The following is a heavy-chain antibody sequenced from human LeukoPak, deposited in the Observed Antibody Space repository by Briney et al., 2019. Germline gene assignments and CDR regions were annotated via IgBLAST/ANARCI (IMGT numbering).Heavy chain of an antibody. D-gene: IGHD6-13*01. CDR1: GYTFTSYD. CDR2: MDPNSGNT. V-gene: IGHV1-8*01. CDR3: ARVGEQQLVRGYYYYYYMDV. J-gene: IGHJ6*03. Sequence: GASVKVSCKASGYTFTSYDINWVRQATGQGLEWMGWMDPNSGNTGYAQKFQGRVTMTRNTSISTAYMELSSLRSEDTAVYYCARVGEQQLVRGYYYYYYMDVWGKGTTVTVSS.